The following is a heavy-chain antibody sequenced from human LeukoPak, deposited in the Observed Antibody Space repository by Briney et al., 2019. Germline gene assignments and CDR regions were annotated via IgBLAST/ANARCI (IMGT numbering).Heavy chain of an antibody. Sequence: GGSLRLSCAASGFTFSSYSMNWVRQAPGKGLEWVSSISSSSSYIYYADSVKARFTISRDNPKNSLYLQMNSLRAEDTAVYYCARGCSGGSCTTGPMDVWGKGTTVTVSS. CDR3: ARGCSGGSCTTGPMDV. CDR2: ISSSSSYI. V-gene: IGHV3-21*01. D-gene: IGHD2-15*01. CDR1: GFTFSSYS. J-gene: IGHJ6*04.